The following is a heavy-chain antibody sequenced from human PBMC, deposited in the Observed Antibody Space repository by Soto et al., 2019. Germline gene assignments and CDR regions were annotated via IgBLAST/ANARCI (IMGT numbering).Heavy chain of an antibody. J-gene: IGHJ4*02. D-gene: IGHD6-19*01. Sequence: PSETLSLTCTVSRGVVNSGYYYWSWNRQPPGKGLEWMGFISYTGSTSYNPSLKSRVTISVDTSKNQFSLKLTSVTAADTAVYYCAESGGGSGWFGGQGKLVTV. CDR1: RGVVNSGYYY. V-gene: IGHV4-61*01. CDR3: AESGGGSGWF. CDR2: ISYTGST.